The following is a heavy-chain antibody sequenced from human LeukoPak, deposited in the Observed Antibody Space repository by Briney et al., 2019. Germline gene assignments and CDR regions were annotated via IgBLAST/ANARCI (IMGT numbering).Heavy chain of an antibody. V-gene: IGHV4-31*03. CDR2: IYYSGST. Sequence: SETLSLTCTVSGGSISSGGYYWSWIRQHPGKGLEWIGYIYYSGSTYYNPSLKSRVTISVDTSKNQFSLKLSSLTAADTAVYYCARRGLGGSWYYFDYWGQGTLVTVSS. J-gene: IGHJ4*02. D-gene: IGHD2-15*01. CDR3: ARRGLGGSWYYFDY. CDR1: GGSISSGGYY.